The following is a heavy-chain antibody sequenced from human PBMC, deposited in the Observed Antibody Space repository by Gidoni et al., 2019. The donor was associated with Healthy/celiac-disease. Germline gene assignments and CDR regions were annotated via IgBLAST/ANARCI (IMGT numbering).Heavy chain of an antibody. V-gene: IGHV5-51*01. CDR3: ASSTVMYYYYYGMDV. Sequence: EVQLVQSGAEVKKPGESLKISCKGSGYSFTSYWIGWVRQMPGKGLEWMGIIYPGDSDTRYSPSFQGQVTISADKSISTAYLQWSSLKASDTAMYYCASSTVMYYYYYGMDVWGQGTTVTVSS. J-gene: IGHJ6*02. D-gene: IGHD4-4*01. CDR2: IYPGDSDT. CDR1: GYSFTSYW.